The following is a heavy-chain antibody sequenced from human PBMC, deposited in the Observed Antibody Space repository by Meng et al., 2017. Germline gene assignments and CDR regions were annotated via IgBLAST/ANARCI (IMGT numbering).Heavy chain of an antibody. CDR3: ARVEVYGWAQGRKYYYYGMDV. V-gene: IGHV3-20*04. D-gene: IGHD5/OR15-5a*01. CDR1: GFTFDDYG. J-gene: IGHJ6*02. Sequence: GESLKISCAASGFTFDDYGMSWVRQAPGKGLEWVSGINWNGGSTGYADSVKGRFTISRDNAKNSLYLQMNSLRAEDTAVYYCARVEVYGWAQGRKYYYYGMDVWGQGTTVTVSS. CDR2: INWNGGST.